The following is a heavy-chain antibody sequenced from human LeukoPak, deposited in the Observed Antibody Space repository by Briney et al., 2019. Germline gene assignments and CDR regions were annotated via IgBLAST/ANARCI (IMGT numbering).Heavy chain of an antibody. CDR1: GGTFSSYA. Sequence: ASVKVSCKASGGTFSSYAISWVRQAPGQGLEWMGGIIPIFGTANYAQKFQGRVTITTDESTSTAYMELSSLRSEDTAVYYCARGKLWDIVVVPAANFWFDPWGQGTLVIVSS. CDR3: ARGKLWDIVVVPAANFWFDP. D-gene: IGHD2-2*01. CDR2: IIPIFGTA. V-gene: IGHV1-69*05. J-gene: IGHJ5*02.